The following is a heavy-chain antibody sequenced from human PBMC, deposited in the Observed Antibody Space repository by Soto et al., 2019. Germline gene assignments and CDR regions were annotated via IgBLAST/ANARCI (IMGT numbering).Heavy chain of an antibody. V-gene: IGHV1-69*13. CDR1: GGTFSSYA. Sequence: SVKVSCKASGGTFSSYAIGWVRQAPGQGLEWMGGIIPIFGAANYAQKFQGRVTITADESTSTAYMELSSLRSEDTAGYYCARAPRRYCTSTSCYFFDYWGQGTMVTVSS. CDR2: IIPIFGAA. J-gene: IGHJ4*02. D-gene: IGHD2-2*01. CDR3: ARAPRRYCTSTSCYFFDY.